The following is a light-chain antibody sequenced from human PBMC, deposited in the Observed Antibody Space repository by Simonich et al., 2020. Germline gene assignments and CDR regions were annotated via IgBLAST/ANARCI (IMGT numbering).Light chain of an antibody. CDR2: DAS. J-gene: IGKJ3*01. V-gene: IGKV1-33*01. CDR3: QKYNSALFT. CDR1: QDISNY. Sequence: DIHLPQSPSSLSASVGDRVTITCQASQDISNYLNWSQQKPGKAPKLLIYDASNLETGVPSRFSGSGSGTDFTLTISSLQPEDVATYYCQKYNSALFTFGPGTKVDIK.